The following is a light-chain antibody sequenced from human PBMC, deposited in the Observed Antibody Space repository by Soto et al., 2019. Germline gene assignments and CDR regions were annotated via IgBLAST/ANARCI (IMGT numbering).Light chain of an antibody. CDR1: SSDVGGYNY. CDR3: SSYTSSSTYV. Sequence: QSALAQPASVSGSPGQSITISCTGTSSDVGGYNYVSWCQQHPGKAPKLIIYEVSNRPSGASNRFSGSKSGNTASLTISGLQAEDEADYYCSSYTSSSTYVFGTGTKVTVL. CDR2: EVS. V-gene: IGLV2-14*01. J-gene: IGLJ1*01.